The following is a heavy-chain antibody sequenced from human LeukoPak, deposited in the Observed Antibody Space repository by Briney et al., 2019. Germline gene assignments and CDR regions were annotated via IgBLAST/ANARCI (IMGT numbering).Heavy chain of an antibody. J-gene: IGHJ4*02. CDR1: GCTFTSYY. Sequence: GASVKVSCKASGCTFTSYYMHWVRQAPGQGLEWMGIINPSGGSTSYAQKFQGRVTMTRDMSTSTVYMELSSLRSEDTAVYYCARGGSPIYYDSSGYYRPFDYWGQGTLVTVSS. CDR2: INPSGGST. D-gene: IGHD3-22*01. V-gene: IGHV1-46*01. CDR3: ARGGSPIYYDSSGYYRPFDY.